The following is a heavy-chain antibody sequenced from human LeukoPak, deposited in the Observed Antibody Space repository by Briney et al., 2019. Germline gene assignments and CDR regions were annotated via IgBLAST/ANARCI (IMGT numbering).Heavy chain of an antibody. CDR2: IYPGDSDT. J-gene: IGHJ5*01. CDR3: ARGDVVRGVSWFDS. D-gene: IGHD2-21*02. V-gene: IGHV5-51*01. CDR1: GYTFTSYW. Sequence: GESLKISCQSSGYTFTSYWIGWVRQMPVKGLEWMGSIYPGDSDTKYSPSFQGQVTISVDKSTNTAYLQWKSLKASDTAMYYCARGDVVRGVSWFDSWGQGALVTVSS.